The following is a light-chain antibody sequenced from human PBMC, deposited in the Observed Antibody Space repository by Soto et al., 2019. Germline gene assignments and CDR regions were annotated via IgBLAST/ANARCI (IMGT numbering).Light chain of an antibody. CDR2: ATS. CDR3: QQYNHWPRTLS. J-gene: IGKJ4*01. V-gene: IGKV3-15*01. Sequence: TQSPATWYESPGGSPTLSGRARQSLTRNLAWYHQRPRQAPRLLIYATSTRATDIPARCFGSGSCTKFTLTIASLLSADFVVDYCQQYNHWPRTLSFGGGTSVGLK. CDR1: QSLTRN.